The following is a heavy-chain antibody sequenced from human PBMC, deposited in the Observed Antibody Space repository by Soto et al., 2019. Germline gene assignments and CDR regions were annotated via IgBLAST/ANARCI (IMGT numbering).Heavy chain of an antibody. V-gene: IGHV1-18*01. CDR2: ISAYNGIT. D-gene: IGHD1-26*01. J-gene: IGHJ6*02. Sequence: APVKVSCKASSYTFSWVRQAPGQGLEWMGWISAYNGITKYAKKFQGRVTMTTGTSTGTAYMELRSLRSDDTAVYYCARQNDGRIYYDNAMDVWGQGTTVTVSS. CDR1: SYT. CDR3: ARQNDGRIYYDNAMDV.